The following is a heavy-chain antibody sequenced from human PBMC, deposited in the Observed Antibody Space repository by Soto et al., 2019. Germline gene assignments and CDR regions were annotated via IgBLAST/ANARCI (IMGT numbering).Heavy chain of an antibody. J-gene: IGHJ4*02. CDR1: GFTFSTYG. CDR2: ISRSGGDI. D-gene: IGHD4-17*01. Sequence: GGSLRLSCTAFGFTFSTYGMNWVRQAPGKGLEWVSSISRSGGDIYDADTVKGRFTSSRDNDKISLYLQMNSLRAEDTAVYYCARSPRGVTTVTTVDYWGQGTLVTVSS. CDR3: ARSPRGVTTVTTVDY. V-gene: IGHV3-21*01.